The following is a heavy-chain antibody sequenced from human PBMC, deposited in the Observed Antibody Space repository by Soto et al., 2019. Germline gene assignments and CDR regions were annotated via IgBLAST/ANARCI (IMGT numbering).Heavy chain of an antibody. Sequence: LSLTCAVYSGSFSGYYWSWIRQPPGKGLEWIGEIYHGLSIVYNPSLKSRVTISGDSSKNQFSLKLSSVTAADTAVYYCARHGGYYFDYWGQGTLVTVSS. D-gene: IGHD3-16*01. V-gene: IGHV4-34*01. CDR2: IYHGLSI. CDR3: ARHGGYYFDY. CDR1: SGSFSGYY. J-gene: IGHJ4*02.